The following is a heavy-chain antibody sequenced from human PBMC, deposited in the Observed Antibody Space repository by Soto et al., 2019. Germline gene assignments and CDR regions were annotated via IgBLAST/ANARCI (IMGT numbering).Heavy chain of an antibody. Sequence: ASETLSLTCAVYGGSFRGYFWSWLRQPPGKGLEWIGQTNDGGSTNYNPSLKSRVTISVDTSKNQFSLTVTSVTAADTAVYYCERRIVATETVDYWGQGTLVTVSS. J-gene: IGHJ4*02. CDR3: ERRIVATETVDY. CDR1: GGSFRGYF. CDR2: TNDGGST. V-gene: IGHV4-34*01. D-gene: IGHD5-12*01.